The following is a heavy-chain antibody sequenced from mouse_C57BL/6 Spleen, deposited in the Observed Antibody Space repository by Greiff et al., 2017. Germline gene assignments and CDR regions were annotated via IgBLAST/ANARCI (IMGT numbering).Heavy chain of an antibody. Sequence: QVQLQQPGAELVKPGASVKLSCKASGYTFTSYWMQWVKPRPGQGLEWIGEIDPSDSYTNYNQKFKCKATFTVDTSSSTAYMQLSSLTYEDSAVYYCARKDGSNFDYWGQGTTRTVSS. V-gene: IGHV1-50*01. J-gene: IGHJ2*01. CDR3: ARKDGSNFDY. D-gene: IGHD1-1*01. CDR2: IDPSDSYT. CDR1: GYTFTSYW.